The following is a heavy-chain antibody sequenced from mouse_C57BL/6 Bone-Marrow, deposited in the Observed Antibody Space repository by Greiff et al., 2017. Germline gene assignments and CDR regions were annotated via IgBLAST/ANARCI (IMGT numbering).Heavy chain of an antibody. J-gene: IGHJ3*01. V-gene: IGHV14-2*01. CDR1: GFNINDYY. CDR2: IDPEDGET. D-gene: IGHD1-1*01. CDR3: APCYYGGSYRFAY. Sequence: EVQLQQSGAELVKPGASVKLSCTASGFNINDYYMHWVKQRTEQGLEWIGRIDPEDGETKYAPKFQGKATITADKSSNTAYLQLSSLTSEDSAVYYCAPCYYGGSYRFAYWGQGTLVTVSA.